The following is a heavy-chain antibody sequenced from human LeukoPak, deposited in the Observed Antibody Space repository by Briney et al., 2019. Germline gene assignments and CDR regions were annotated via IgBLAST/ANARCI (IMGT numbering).Heavy chain of an antibody. D-gene: IGHD5-18*01. J-gene: IGHJ5*02. CDR3: ARGRGYSYGFWFDP. CDR2: INHSGST. V-gene: IGHV4-34*01. Sequence: SETLSLICAVYGGSFNGYYWSWIRQPTGKGLEWIGEINHSGSTNYNPSLKSRVTISVDTSKNQFSLKLSSVTAADTAVYYCARGRGYSYGFWFDPWGQGTLVTVSS. CDR1: GGSFNGYY.